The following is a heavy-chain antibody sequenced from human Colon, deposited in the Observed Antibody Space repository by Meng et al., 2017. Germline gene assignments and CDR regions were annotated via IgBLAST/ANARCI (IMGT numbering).Heavy chain of an antibody. V-gene: IGHV4-39*01. CDR1: GDSISSSDSY. CDR3: VRSSGWVRTGFDP. D-gene: IGHD6-19*01. CDR2: IGHSGTT. Sequence: QPQLRESGPGLVKPSETLSLTCSVSGDSISSSDSYWGWIRQSPGKGLEWIGSIGHSGTTYYTPSLRRRVTVSIDTSKNQFSLEVTSVTAADTAVYYCVRSSGWVRTGFDPWGQGTLVTVSS. J-gene: IGHJ5*02.